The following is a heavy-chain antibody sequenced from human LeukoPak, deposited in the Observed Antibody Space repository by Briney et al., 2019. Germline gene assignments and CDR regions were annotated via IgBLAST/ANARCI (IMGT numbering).Heavy chain of an antibody. D-gene: IGHD2-21*01. Sequence: GASVKVFCKASGGTFSSYTISWVRQAPGQGLEWMGRIIPILGIANYAQKFQGRVTITADKSTSTAYMELSSLRSEDTAVYYCAHESSRAYCGGDCSSPESYWGQGTLVTVSS. CDR3: AHESSRAYCGGDCSSPESY. J-gene: IGHJ4*02. CDR1: GGTFSSYT. V-gene: IGHV1-69*02. CDR2: IIPILGIA.